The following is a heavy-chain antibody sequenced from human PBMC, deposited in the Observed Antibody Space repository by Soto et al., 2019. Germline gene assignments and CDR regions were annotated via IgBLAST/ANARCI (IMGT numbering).Heavy chain of an antibody. CDR1: GFTFNDHY. CDR3: VRVQVSGSGSYSFDY. Sequence: EVQLVESGGGLVQPGGSLRLSCAASGFTFNDHYMDWVRQAPGKGLEWVGRSRNKLSKYTTEYAASVRGRFTISRDESKNSLYLQMNSLQIEDTAVYYCVRVQVSGSGSYSFDYWGQGTLVTVSS. CDR2: SRNKLSKYTT. V-gene: IGHV3-72*01. J-gene: IGHJ4*02. D-gene: IGHD3-10*01.